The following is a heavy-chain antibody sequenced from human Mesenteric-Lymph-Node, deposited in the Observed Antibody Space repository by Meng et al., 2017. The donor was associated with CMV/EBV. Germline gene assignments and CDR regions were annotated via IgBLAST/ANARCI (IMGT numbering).Heavy chain of an antibody. J-gene: IGHJ5*02. CDR1: GFSLTTIGVG. CDR3: AHRSSRWLYDFDP. CDR2: IYGNDDK. D-gene: IGHD2-2*02. Sequence: FSGFSLTTIGVGVVWIRQPPGEALDWLAFIYGNDDKRYSPSLKSRLTITKDTSKNQVVLTMTNMDPMDTGTYYCAHRSSRWLYDFDPWGQGTLVTVSS. V-gene: IGHV2-5*01.